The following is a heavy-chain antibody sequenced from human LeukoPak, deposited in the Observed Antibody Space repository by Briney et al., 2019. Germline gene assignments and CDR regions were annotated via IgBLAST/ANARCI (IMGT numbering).Heavy chain of an antibody. CDR3: AKAVRDGYNFFDYYYGMDV. D-gene: IGHD5-24*01. CDR1: GFTFSCYA. Sequence: GGSLGLSCAASGFTFSCYAMSWVRQAPGKGLEWVSAISGSGGSTYYADSVKGRFTISRDNSKNTLYLQMNSLRAEDTAVYYCAKAVRDGYNFFDYYYGMDVWGQGTTVPVSS. V-gene: IGHV3-23*01. J-gene: IGHJ6*02. CDR2: ISGSGGST.